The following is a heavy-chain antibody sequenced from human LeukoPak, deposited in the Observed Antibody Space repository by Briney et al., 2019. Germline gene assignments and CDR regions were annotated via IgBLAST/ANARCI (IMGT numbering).Heavy chain of an antibody. D-gene: IGHD6-13*01. J-gene: IGHJ4*02. CDR3: ARGRGDGDYSSSWYPPPVDY. CDR1: GFTFSSYS. CDR2: ISSSSSYI. Sequence: PGGSLRLSCAASGFTFSSYSMNWVRQAPGKGLEWVSSISSSSSYIYYADSVKGRFTISRDNAKNSLYLQMNSLRAEDTAVYYCARGRGDGDYSSSWYPPPVDYWGQGTLVTVSS. V-gene: IGHV3-21*01.